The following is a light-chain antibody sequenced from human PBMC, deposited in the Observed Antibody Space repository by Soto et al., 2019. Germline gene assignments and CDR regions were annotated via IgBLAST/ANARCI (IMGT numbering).Light chain of an antibody. CDR3: SSYTSSSTLV. CDR1: SSDVGGYNY. J-gene: IGLJ1*01. CDR2: EVS. V-gene: IGLV2-14*01. Sequence: SSLTQPASGSESPGQSITISCTGTSSDVGGYNYVSWYQQHPGKAPKLMIYEVSNRPSGVSNRFSGSKSGNTASLTISGLQAEDEADYYCSSYTSSSTLVFGTGTKVTVL.